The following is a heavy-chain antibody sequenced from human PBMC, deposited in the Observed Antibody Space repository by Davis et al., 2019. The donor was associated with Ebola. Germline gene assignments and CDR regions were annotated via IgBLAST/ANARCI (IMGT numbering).Heavy chain of an antibody. V-gene: IGHV4-38-2*01. CDR2: LYHSGNT. Sequence: SETLSLTCAVSGYSISSGYYWGWIRQPPGRGLEWIGSLYHSGNTYYNPSLKSRVTISVDTSKNQFSLKLSSVTAADTAVYYCARADGDYVYFDYWGQGILVTVSS. D-gene: IGHD4-17*01. J-gene: IGHJ4*02. CDR1: GYSISSGYY. CDR3: ARADGDYVYFDY.